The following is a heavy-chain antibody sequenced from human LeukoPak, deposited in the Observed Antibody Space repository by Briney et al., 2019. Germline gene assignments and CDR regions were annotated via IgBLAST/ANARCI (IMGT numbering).Heavy chain of an antibody. CDR2: IYYSGST. V-gene: IGHV4-39*01. CDR3: ARQGGSAMVDFAY. CDR1: GGSISSSSYY. J-gene: IGHJ4*02. Sequence: PSETLSLTCTVSGGSISSSSYYWGWIRQPPGKGLEWIGSIYYSGSTYYNPSLKSRVTISVDTSKNQFSLKLSSVTAADTAVYHCARQGGSAMVDFAYWGQGTLVTVSS. D-gene: IGHD5-18*01.